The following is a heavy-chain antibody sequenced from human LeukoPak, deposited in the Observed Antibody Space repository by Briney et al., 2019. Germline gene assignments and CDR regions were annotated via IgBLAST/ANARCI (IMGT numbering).Heavy chain of an antibody. Sequence: PGGSLRLSCAASGFTFSDHYLDWVRQAPGKGLDWVGRTRNKANSYTTEYAASVKGRFTISRYDSKNSLYLQMNSLKTEDTAVYYCARDGLNYYGSGRVYYYYGMDVWGQGTTVTVSS. D-gene: IGHD3-10*01. J-gene: IGHJ6*02. CDR3: ARDGLNYYGSGRVYYYYGMDV. V-gene: IGHV3-72*01. CDR2: TRNKANSYTT. CDR1: GFTFSDHY.